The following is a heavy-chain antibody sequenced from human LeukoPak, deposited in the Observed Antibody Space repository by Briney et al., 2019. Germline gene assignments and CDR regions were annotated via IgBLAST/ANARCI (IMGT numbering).Heavy chain of an antibody. J-gene: IGHJ4*02. CDR2: ISWNSGSM. Sequence: PGRSLRLSCAASGFTFDDYAMHWVRQAPGKGLEWVSGISWNSGSMDYADSVKGRFTISRDNAKNSLYLQMNSLRAEDTAVYYCAKDETYYDFWSGYPDYWGQGTLVTVSS. D-gene: IGHD3-3*01. V-gene: IGHV3-9*01. CDR3: AKDETYYDFWSGYPDY. CDR1: GFTFDDYA.